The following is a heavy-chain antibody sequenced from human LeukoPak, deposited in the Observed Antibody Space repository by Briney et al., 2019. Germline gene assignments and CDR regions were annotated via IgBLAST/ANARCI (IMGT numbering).Heavy chain of an antibody. CDR3: AGYCSGGSCYPPWFDP. CDR1: GGTFSSYA. D-gene: IGHD2-15*01. Sequence: ASVKVSCKASGGTFSSYAISWVRQAPGQGLEWMGGIIPIFGTANYAQKFQGRVTITADESTSTAYMELSSLRSEDTAVYYCAGYCSGGSCYPPWFDPWGQGTLVTVSS. V-gene: IGHV1-69*13. J-gene: IGHJ5*02. CDR2: IIPIFGTA.